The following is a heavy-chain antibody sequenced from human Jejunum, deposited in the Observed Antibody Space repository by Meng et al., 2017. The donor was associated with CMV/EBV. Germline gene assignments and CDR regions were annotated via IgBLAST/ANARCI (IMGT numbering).Heavy chain of an antibody. D-gene: IGHD3-16*01. J-gene: IGHJ4*01. CDR1: GFTVGSKY. V-gene: IGHV3-66*01. CDR3: GRDRGEGGFFDY. CDR2: INADGGT. Sequence: EVQSLESGGGLVQPGGSLTLSCAASGFTVGSKYMNWIRQAPGKGLQWVSVINADGGTHYADSVRGRFIISRDNSKNTVHLQMNSLTDEDTAVYYCGRDRGEGGFFDYWGQGTLVTVSS.